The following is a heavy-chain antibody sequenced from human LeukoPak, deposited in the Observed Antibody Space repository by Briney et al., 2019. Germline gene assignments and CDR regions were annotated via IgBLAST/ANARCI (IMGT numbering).Heavy chain of an antibody. V-gene: IGHV4-59*01. CDR1: GGSISSYY. Sequence: SETLSLTCTASGGSISSYYWSWIRQPPGKGLEWIGYIYYSGSTNYNPSLKSRVTISVDTSKNQFSLKLSSVTAADTAVYYCARAWDYYDTNWFDPWGQGTLVTVSS. J-gene: IGHJ5*02. CDR3: ARAWDYYDTNWFDP. D-gene: IGHD3-22*01. CDR2: IYYSGST.